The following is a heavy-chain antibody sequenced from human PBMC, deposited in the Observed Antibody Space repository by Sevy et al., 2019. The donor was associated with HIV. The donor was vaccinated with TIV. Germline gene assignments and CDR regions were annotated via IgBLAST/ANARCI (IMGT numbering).Heavy chain of an antibody. CDR1: GGSISSYY. V-gene: IGHV4-59*01. D-gene: IGHD2-2*01. J-gene: IGHJ5*02. CDR2: IYYSGST. Sequence: SETLSLTCTVSGGSISSYYWSWIRQPPGKGLEWIGYIYYSGSTNYNPSLKGRVTISVDTSKNQFSLKLSSVTAADTAVYYCAREGGGSSIPFDPWGQGTLVTVSS. CDR3: AREGGGSSIPFDP.